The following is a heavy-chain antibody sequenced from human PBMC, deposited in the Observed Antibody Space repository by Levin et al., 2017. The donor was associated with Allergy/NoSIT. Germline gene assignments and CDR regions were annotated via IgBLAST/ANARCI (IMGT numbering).Heavy chain of an antibody. CDR3: AKGPLGPIAVAGIDY. Sequence: GGSLRLSCAASGFTFSSYAMSWVRQAPGKGLEWVSAISGSGGSTYYADSVKGRFTISRDNSKNTLYLQMNSLRAEDTAVYYCAKGPLGPIAVAGIDYWGQGTLVTVSS. CDR2: ISGSGGST. D-gene: IGHD6-19*01. J-gene: IGHJ4*02. CDR1: GFTFSSYA. V-gene: IGHV3-23*01.